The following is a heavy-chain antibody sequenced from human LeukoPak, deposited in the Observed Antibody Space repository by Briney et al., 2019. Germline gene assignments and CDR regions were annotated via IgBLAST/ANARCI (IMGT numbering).Heavy chain of an antibody. J-gene: IGHJ5*02. CDR1: GGTFSSYA. Sequence: SVKVSCKASGGTFSSYAISWVRQAPGQGLEWMGGIIPIFGTANYAQKFQGRVTITADKSTSTAYMELSSLRSEDTAVYYCARDIVENYYDSSGYYSTAFDPWGQGTLVTVSS. V-gene: IGHV1-69*06. CDR2: IIPIFGTA. CDR3: ARDIVENYYDSSGYYSTAFDP. D-gene: IGHD3-22*01.